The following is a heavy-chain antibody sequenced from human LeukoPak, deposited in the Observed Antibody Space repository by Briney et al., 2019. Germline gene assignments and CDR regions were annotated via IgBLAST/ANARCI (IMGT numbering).Heavy chain of an antibody. CDR3: ARDYGIVATILDY. V-gene: IGHV3-30-3*01. CDR1: GFTFSSYA. J-gene: IGHJ4*02. Sequence: GGSLRLSCAASGFTFSSYAMHWVRQAPGKGLEWVAVISYDGSNKYYADSVKGRFTISRDNSKNTLNLQMNSLRAEDTAVYYCARDYGIVATILDYWGQGTLVTVSS. D-gene: IGHD5-12*01. CDR2: ISYDGSNK.